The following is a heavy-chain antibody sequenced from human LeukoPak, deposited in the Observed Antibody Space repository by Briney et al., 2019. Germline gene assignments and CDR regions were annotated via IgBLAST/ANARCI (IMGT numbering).Heavy chain of an antibody. D-gene: IGHD4/OR15-4a*01. J-gene: IGHJ4*02. CDR2: IYYAGNI. V-gene: IGHV4-28*05. Sequence: SDTLSLTCAVSDFSISSPNFWGWIRQPPGKGLEWIAYIYYAGNIYYNPSLKSRVTMSIDTSKNQLSLKVISVTAADTAVYYCARGVIATGANDFDYWGQGTLVTVSS. CDR1: DFSISSPNF. CDR3: ARGVIATGANDFDY.